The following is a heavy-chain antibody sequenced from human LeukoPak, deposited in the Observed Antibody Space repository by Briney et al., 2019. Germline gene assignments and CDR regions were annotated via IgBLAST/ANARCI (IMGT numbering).Heavy chain of an antibody. CDR1: GYTFTDYY. D-gene: IGHD6-13*01. V-gene: IGHV1-2*02. Sequence: ASVKVSCTASGYTFTDYYVHWVRQAPGQGHERMGWINPNSGDTIYAQRFQGRVIMTRDTSISTAYMELSRLTSDDTAIYYCARAGIAAGQFAYFQHWGQGTLVTVSS. CDR2: INPNSGDT. CDR3: ARAGIAAGQFAYFQH. J-gene: IGHJ1*01.